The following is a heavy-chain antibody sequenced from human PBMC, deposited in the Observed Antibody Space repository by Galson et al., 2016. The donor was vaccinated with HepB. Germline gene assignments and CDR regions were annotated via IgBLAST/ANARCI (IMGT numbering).Heavy chain of an antibody. CDR3: VKEFVATGAVVGDY. CDR1: GFTFSTYA. Sequence: SLRLSCAASGFTFSTYAMGWVRQAPGKGLEWVSAISNSGGITYYADSVKGRFTISRDNSKDTRYLQMNSLRVEDTALYYCVKEFVATGAVVGDYWGQGTLVSGSS. D-gene: IGHD2-21*01. J-gene: IGHJ4*02. V-gene: IGHV3-23*01. CDR2: ISNSGGIT.